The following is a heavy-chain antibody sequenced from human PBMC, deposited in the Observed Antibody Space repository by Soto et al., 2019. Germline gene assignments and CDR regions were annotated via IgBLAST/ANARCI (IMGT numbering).Heavy chain of an antibody. CDR2: IIPIFGTA. CDR3: ARGPRGSRYDSSDYYYGMDV. D-gene: IGHD3-22*01. J-gene: IGHJ6*02. Sequence: GASVKVSSKASGGTFSSYAISWVRQAPGQGLEWMGGIIPIFGTANYAQKFQGRVTITADESTSTAYVELSSLRSEDTAVYYCARGPRGSRYDSSDYYYGMDVWGQGTTVTVSS. V-gene: IGHV1-69*13. CDR1: GGTFSSYA.